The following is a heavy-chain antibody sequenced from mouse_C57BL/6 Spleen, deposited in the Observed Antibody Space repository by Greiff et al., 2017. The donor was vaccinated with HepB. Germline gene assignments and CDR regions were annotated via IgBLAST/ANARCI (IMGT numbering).Heavy chain of an antibody. Sequence: QVQLKQSGAELVKPGASVKISCKASGYAFSSYWMNWVKQRPGKGLEWIGQIYPGDGDTNYNGKFKGKATLTADKSSSTAYMQLSSLTSEDSAVYFCARMATVPPMDYWGQGTSVTVSS. CDR3: ARMATVPPMDY. CDR1: GYAFSSYW. V-gene: IGHV1-80*01. CDR2: IYPGDGDT. J-gene: IGHJ4*01. D-gene: IGHD1-1*01.